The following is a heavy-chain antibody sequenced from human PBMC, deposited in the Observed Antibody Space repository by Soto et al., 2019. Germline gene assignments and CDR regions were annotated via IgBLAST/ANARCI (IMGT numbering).Heavy chain of an antibody. D-gene: IGHD2-15*01. CDR2: VHYSGNT. CDR3: ARQDRVVAEGRWFDP. V-gene: IGHV4-38-2*02. CDR1: GYSISSGYH. J-gene: IGHJ5*02. Sequence: SETLSFTCTVSGYSISSGYHWAWIRQPPGKGLEWLGSVHYSGNTYYNPSLKSRVTISVDRSKNQFSLNLSSVTAADTAVYYCARQDRVVAEGRWFDPWGQGTLVTVSS.